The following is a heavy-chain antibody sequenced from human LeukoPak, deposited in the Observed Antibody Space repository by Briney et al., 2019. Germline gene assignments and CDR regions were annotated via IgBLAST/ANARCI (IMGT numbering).Heavy chain of an antibody. CDR1: GGTFSSYA. CDR3: ARPVYYDILTGYSGRNWFDP. J-gene: IGHJ5*02. Sequence: ASVKVSCKASGGTFSSYAISWVRQAPGQGLEWMGGIIPIFGTANYAQKLQGRVTITADKSTSTAYMELSSLRSEDTAVYYCARPVYYDILTGYSGRNWFDPWGQGTLVTVSS. CDR2: IIPIFGTA. V-gene: IGHV1-69*06. D-gene: IGHD3-9*01.